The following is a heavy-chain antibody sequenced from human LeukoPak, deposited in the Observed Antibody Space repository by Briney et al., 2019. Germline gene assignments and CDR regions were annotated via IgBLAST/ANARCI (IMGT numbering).Heavy chain of an antibody. D-gene: IGHD2-2*02. Sequence: GGSLRLSCAASGFTFSSYAMSWVRQAPGNGLEWVSAISGSGGSTYYADSVKGRFTISRDNSKNTLYLQMNSLRAEDTAVYYCAKSTGLYRYYYYYIDVWGEGTTVTVSS. V-gene: IGHV3-23*01. CDR3: AKSTGLYRYYYYYIDV. J-gene: IGHJ6*03. CDR2: ISGSGGST. CDR1: GFTFSSYA.